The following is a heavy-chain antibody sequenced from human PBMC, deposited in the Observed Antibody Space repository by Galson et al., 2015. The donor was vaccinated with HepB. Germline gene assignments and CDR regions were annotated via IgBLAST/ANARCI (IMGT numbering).Heavy chain of an antibody. V-gene: IGHV3-9*01. D-gene: IGHD5-24*01. CDR1: GFTFDDYA. J-gene: IGHJ2*01. CDR2: IRWNSGRL. Sequence: SLRLSCATSGFTFDDYAMHWVRQAPGKSLEWVSHIRWNSGRLGYADAVKGRFTISRDNAKRSLYLQMNSLRPEDTAFYYCAKDIEARDYWYIDLWGRGTLVTVSS. CDR3: AKDIEARDYWYIDL.